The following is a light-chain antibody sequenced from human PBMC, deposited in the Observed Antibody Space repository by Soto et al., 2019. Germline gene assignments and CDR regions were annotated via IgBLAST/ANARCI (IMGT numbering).Light chain of an antibody. V-gene: IGLV2-8*01. CDR1: SSDVGGFNY. CDR2: QVS. J-gene: IGLJ1*01. CDR3: GSYGGSNNYV. Sequence: QSVLTQPPSASGSPGQSVTISCTGNSSDVGGFNYVSWYQHRPGKAPKLIIYQVSYRSSGVPDRFSGSKSGNTASLTVSGLQAEDEADYYCGSYGGSNNYVFGTGTKVTVL.